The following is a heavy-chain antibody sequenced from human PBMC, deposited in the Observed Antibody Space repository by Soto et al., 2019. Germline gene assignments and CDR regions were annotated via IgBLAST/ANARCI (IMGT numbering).Heavy chain of an antibody. D-gene: IGHD1-7*01. V-gene: IGHV3-33*01. CDR3: ARVDFGGNSYYFDY. J-gene: IGHJ4*02. Sequence: GSLRLSCVASGFTFSDYGIHWVRQAPDKGLEWVAVVWFDGSIQYYGDSVKGRFTISRDNSNNTVDLQMNNLRAEDTAVYYCARVDFGGNSYYFDYWGQGTPVTVS. CDR2: VWFDGSIQ. CDR1: GFTFSDYG.